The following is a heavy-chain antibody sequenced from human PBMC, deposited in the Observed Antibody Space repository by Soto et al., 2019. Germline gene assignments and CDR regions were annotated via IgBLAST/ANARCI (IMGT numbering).Heavy chain of an antibody. CDR3: ARVALYDFWSGYASGYYYGMDV. CDR2: IYYSGST. CDR1: GGSISSYY. V-gene: IGHV4-59*01. J-gene: IGHJ6*02. D-gene: IGHD3-3*01. Sequence: PSETLSLTCTVSGGSISSYYWSWIRQPPGKGLEWIGYIYYSGSTNYNPSLKSRVTISVDTSKNQFSLKLSSVTAADTAVYYCARVALYDFWSGYASGYYYGMDVWGQGTTVTVSS.